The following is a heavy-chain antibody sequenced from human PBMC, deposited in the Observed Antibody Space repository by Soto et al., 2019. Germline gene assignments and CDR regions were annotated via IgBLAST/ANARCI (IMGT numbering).Heavy chain of an antibody. CDR3: ARARGYYFDY. CDR1: GGSFSGYY. Sequence: QVQLQQWGAGLLKPSETLSLTCAVYGGSFSGYYWSWIRQPPGKGLEWIGEINHSGSTNYNPSLKSPVTISVDTSKNQFSLKLSSVTAADTAVYYCARARGYYFDYWGQGTLVTVSS. V-gene: IGHV4-34*01. J-gene: IGHJ4*02. CDR2: INHSGST. D-gene: IGHD1-26*01.